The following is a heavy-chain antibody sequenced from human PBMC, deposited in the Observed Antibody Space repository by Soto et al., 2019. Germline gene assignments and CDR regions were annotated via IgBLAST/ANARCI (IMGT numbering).Heavy chain of an antibody. CDR2: ISGGGGST. V-gene: IGHV3-23*01. D-gene: IGHD3-10*01. J-gene: IGHJ4*02. CDR3: AISHEGVTMVRGVILKVPSIDY. CDR1: GFTFSSYA. Sequence: EVQLLESGGGLVQPGGSLRLSCAASGFTFSSYAMSWVRQAPGKGLEWVSAISGGGGSTYYADSVKGRFTISRDNSKNPLDLQMNSLRAEDTAVYYGAISHEGVTMVRGVILKVPSIDYWGQGTLVTVSS.